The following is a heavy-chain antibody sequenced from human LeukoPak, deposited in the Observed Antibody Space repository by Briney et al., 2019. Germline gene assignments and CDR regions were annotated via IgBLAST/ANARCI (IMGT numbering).Heavy chain of an antibody. J-gene: IGHJ4*02. D-gene: IGHD3-16*01. CDR2: INHSGST. CDR1: GGSFSGYY. Sequence: SETLSLTCAVYGGSFSGYYWSWIRQPSGKGLEWIGEINHSGSTNYNPSLKSRVTISVDTSKNQFSLKLSSVTAADTAVYYCARALGYPDYWGQGTLVTVSS. V-gene: IGHV4-34*01. CDR3: ARALGYPDY.